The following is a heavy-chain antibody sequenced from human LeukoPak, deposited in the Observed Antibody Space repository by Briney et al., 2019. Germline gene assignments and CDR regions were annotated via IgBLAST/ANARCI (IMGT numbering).Heavy chain of an antibody. CDR1: GYTFTGYY. CDR3: ARGVTARGFYYYMDV. Sequence: ASVKVSCKASGYTFTGYYIHWVRQAPGQGLEWMGWINPNGGGTNYAQRFQGRVTMTRDTSISTAYMELSRLRSDDTAVYYCARGVTARGFYYYMDVWGKGTTVTISS. J-gene: IGHJ6*03. D-gene: IGHD2-21*02. CDR2: INPNGGGT. V-gene: IGHV1-2*02.